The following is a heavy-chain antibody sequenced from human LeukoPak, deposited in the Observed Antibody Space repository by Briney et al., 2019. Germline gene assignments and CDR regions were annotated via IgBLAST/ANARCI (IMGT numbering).Heavy chain of an antibody. CDR2: IYYSGNT. CDR3: ARSPIAVAGEIDY. J-gene: IGHJ4*02. Sequence: SETLFLTCTVSGGSIRSYYWSWIRQPPGKGLEWIGYIYYSGNTNYNPSLKSRVTISVDTSKNQFSLKLSSVTAADTAVYYCARSPIAVAGEIDYWGQGTLVTVSS. CDR1: GGSIRSYY. V-gene: IGHV4-59*01. D-gene: IGHD6-19*01.